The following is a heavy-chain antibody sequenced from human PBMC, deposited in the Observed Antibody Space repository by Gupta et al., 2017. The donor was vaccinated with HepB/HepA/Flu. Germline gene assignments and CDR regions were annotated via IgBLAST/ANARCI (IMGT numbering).Heavy chain of an antibody. CDR3: ARGRTNSSSSVIYYFDY. D-gene: IGHD6-6*01. CDR2: INHSGST. J-gene: IGHJ4*02. CDR1: GGSFRGYY. V-gene: IGHV4-34*01. Sequence: QVQLQQWGAGLLKPSETLSLTCAVYGGSFRGYYWSWIRQPPGKGLEWIGKINHSGSTNYNPSLKSRVTISVDTSKNQFSLKLSSVTAADTAVYYCARGRTNSSSSVIYYFDYWGQGTLVTVSS.